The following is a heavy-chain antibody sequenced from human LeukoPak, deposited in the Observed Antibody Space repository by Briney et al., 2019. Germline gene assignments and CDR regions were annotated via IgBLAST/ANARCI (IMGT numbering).Heavy chain of an antibody. D-gene: IGHD2-15*01. V-gene: IGHV4-59*08. CDR2: IYYSGST. J-gene: IGHJ4*02. Sequence: PSETLSLTCNVSGGSISHYYWSWIRQPPEKGLEWMGYIYYSGSTNYNPSLKSRVTISVDTSKNQFSLKLSSVTAADTAVYYCARQTSGGDFDYWGQGTLVTVSS. CDR3: ARQTSGGDFDY. CDR1: GGSISHYY.